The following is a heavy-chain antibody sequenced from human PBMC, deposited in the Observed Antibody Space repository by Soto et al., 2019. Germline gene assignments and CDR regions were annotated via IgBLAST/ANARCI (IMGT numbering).Heavy chain of an antibody. D-gene: IGHD6-13*01. CDR2: IYHGGST. V-gene: IGHV4-4*02. J-gene: IGHJ4*02. CDR3: ARSPRSIAAGGIDY. CDR1: GGSISSSNL. Sequence: QVQLQGSGPGLVKPSGTLSLTCAVSGGSISSSNLWTWVRQPPGKGLEWIGEIYHGGSTNYNPSLKSRVTISVDKSKNQFSLRLSSVTAADTAVHYCARSPRSIAAGGIDYWGQGILVTVSS.